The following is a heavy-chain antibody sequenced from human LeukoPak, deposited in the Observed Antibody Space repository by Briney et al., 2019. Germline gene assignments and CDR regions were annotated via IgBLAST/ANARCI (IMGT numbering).Heavy chain of an antibody. D-gene: IGHD3-16*01. CDR1: GFTVNSFW. CDR2: INSDGSTT. Sequence: GGSLRLSCVVSGFTVNSFWMHWVRQGPGKGLVWVSHINSDGSTTGYADSVKGRFTIPRDTAKNTLYLEMNNVRAEDTAVYYCARGYNYRFEYWGQGVLVIVSS. J-gene: IGHJ4*02. V-gene: IGHV3-74*01. CDR3: ARGYNYRFEY.